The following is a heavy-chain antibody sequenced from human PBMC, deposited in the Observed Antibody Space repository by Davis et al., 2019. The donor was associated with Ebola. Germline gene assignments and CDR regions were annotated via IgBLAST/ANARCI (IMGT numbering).Heavy chain of an antibody. J-gene: IGHJ4*02. CDR2: IIPIFDTP. CDR3: ARDFDGGNYYFDY. V-gene: IGHV1-69*13. D-gene: IGHD3-9*01. CDR1: GGSLSSHP. Sequence: SATVSCKTSGGSLSSHPISWVRQAPRQGLEWMGGIIPIFDTPHYAQKFQGRITITADASTSTAYMELSSLRSEDTATYFCARDFDGGNYYFDYWGPGTPVTVSS.